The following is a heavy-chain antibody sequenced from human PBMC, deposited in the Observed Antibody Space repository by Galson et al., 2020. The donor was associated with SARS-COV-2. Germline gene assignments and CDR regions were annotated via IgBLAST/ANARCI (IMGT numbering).Heavy chain of an antibody. CDR3: ARITWVEAITYYYYYGMDV. CDR2: IDWDDDK. CDR1: GFSLSTSGMC. Sequence: SGPTLVKPTQTLTLTCTFSGFSLSTSGMCVSWIRQPPGKALEWLALIDWDDDKYYSTSLKTRLTISKDTSKNQVVLTMTNMDPVDTATYYCARITWVEAITYYYYYGMDVWGQGTTVTVSS. D-gene: IGHD1-26*01. J-gene: IGHJ6*02. V-gene: IGHV2-70*01.